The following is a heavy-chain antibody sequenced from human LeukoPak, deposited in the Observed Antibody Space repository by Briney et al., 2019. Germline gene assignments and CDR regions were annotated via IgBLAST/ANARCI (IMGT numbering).Heavy chain of an antibody. V-gene: IGHV3-23*01. D-gene: IGHD1-26*01. Sequence: PVRSLRLSRAASRFTFTSYATTCVRHAPGKGLEWVSAIRGSGGDTIYADSVKGRFTISRDHSKSTLFLQMNSLRAGDTAVYYCAKVTWEPTGDYWGQRTLVTVSS. J-gene: IGHJ4*02. CDR2: IRGSGGDT. CDR3: AKVTWEPTGDY. CDR1: RFTFTSYA.